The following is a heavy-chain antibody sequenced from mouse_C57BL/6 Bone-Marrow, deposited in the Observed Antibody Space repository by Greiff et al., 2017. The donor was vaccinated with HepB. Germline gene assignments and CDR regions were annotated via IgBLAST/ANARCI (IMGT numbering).Heavy chain of an antibody. V-gene: IGHV14-4*01. J-gene: IGHJ1*03. Sequence: EVQLQQSGAELVRPGASVKLSCTASGFNIKDDYMHWVKQRPEQGLEWIGWIDPENGDTEYASKFQGKATITADTSSNTAYLQLSSLTSEDTAVYYWTTSYGSSYWYFDVWGTGTTVTVSS. D-gene: IGHD1-1*01. CDR1: GFNIKDDY. CDR2: IDPENGDT. CDR3: TTSYGSSYWYFDV.